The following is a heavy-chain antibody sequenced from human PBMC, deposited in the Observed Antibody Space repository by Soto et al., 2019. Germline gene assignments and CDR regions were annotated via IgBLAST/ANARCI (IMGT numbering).Heavy chain of an antibody. CDR3: ARANGDFDY. CDR1: GYTFTSYD. CDR2: MNLNSGYT. V-gene: IGHV1-8*01. D-gene: IGHD4-17*01. Sequence: QVQLVQSGDEVKKPGASVKVSCKASGYTFTSYDINWVRQATGQGLEWMGWMNLNSGYTGYAQKFQGRVTMTRDNSIRTAFMELSSLRSEDTAVYYCARANGDFDYWGQGTLVTVSS. J-gene: IGHJ4*02.